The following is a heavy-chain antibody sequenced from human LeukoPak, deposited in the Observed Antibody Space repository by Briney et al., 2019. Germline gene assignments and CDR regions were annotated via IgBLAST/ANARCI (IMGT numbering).Heavy chain of an antibody. J-gene: IGHJ4*02. CDR2: ISYDGSNK. D-gene: IGHD3-9*01. CDR3: ARDPEYYDILTGYYNRILDY. Sequence: GGSLRLSCAAPGFTFSSYAMHWVRQAPGKGLEWVAVISYDGSNKYYADSVKGRFTISRDNSKNTLYLQMNSLRAEDTAVYYCARDPEYYDILTGYYNRILDYWGQGTLVTVSS. CDR1: GFTFSSYA. V-gene: IGHV3-30*04.